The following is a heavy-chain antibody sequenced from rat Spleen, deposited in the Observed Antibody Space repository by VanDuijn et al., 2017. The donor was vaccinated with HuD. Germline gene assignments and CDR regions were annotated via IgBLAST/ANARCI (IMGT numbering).Heavy chain of an antibody. CDR1: AYSITSSYR. V-gene: IGHV3-3*01. CDR3: ARAYYDGSYYDY. Sequence: VQLQESGPGLVKPSQSLSLTCSVAAYSITSSYRWSWIRQFPGNKLEWMGYINSAGSSNYNPSLKSRISITRDTSKNQFFLQVNSVPTEDTATYYCARAYYDGSYYDYWGQGVMVTVSS. J-gene: IGHJ2*01. D-gene: IGHD1-12*02. CDR2: INSAGSS.